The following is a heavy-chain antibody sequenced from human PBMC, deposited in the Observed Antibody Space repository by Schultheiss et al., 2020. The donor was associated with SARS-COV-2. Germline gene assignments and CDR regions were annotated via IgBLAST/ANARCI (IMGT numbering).Heavy chain of an antibody. CDR3: AREYGPYGMDV. D-gene: IGHD4-17*01. J-gene: IGHJ6*02. V-gene: IGHV4-39*07. CDR2: IYYSGST. CDR1: GGSISSSSYY. Sequence: GSLRLSCTVSGGSISSSSYYWGWIRQPPGKGLEWIGSIYYSGSTYYNPSLKSRVTISVDTSKNQFSLKLSSVTAADTAVYYCAREYGPYGMDVWGQGTTVTVSS.